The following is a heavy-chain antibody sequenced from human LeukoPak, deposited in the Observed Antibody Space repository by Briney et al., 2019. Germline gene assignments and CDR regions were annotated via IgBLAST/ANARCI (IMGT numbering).Heavy chain of an antibody. J-gene: IGHJ3*02. Sequence: SETLSLTCAVSGYSFSGGYYWGWVRQAPGKGLEWIGNVYHIGTTYINPSLRTRVTLSVATSKKQFFVTLRPVTAADTAVYYCVNLQPGGAFDIWGQETMVTVSS. CDR3: VNLQPGGAFDI. CDR2: VYHIGTT. D-gene: IGHD4-11*01. V-gene: IGHV4-38-2*01. CDR1: GYSFSGGYY.